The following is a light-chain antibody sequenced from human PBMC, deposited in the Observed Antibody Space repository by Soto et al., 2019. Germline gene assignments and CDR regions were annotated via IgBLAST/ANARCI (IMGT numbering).Light chain of an antibody. Sequence: QPVLTQSSSASASLGSSVKLTCTLSSGHSSYIIAWHQQQPGKAPRYLMKLEGSGSYNKGSGVPDRFSGYSSGADRYLTISNLQFDDEADYYCETWDSNTRVFGGGTQLTVL. J-gene: IGLJ3*02. CDR3: ETWDSNTRV. CDR2: LEGSGSY. CDR1: SGHSSYI. V-gene: IGLV4-60*02.